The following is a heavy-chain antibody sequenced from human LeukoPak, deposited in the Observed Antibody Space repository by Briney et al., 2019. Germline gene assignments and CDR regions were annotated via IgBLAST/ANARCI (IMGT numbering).Heavy chain of an antibody. CDR2: ISSSGGRT. D-gene: IGHD3-10*01. CDR3: ARGRGYYYNMDV. V-gene: IGHV3-23*01. Sequence: GGSLRLSCAASGITFTSAWMGWVRQGPGKGLEWVSAISSSGGRTYYADSVEGRFTISRDRSKNTLNLQMKSLRVEDTAVYFCARGRGYYYNMDVWGKGTTVTVSS. J-gene: IGHJ6*03. CDR1: GITFTSAW.